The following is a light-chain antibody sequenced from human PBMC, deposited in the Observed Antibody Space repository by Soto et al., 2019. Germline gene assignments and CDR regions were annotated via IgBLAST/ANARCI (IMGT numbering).Light chain of an antibody. J-gene: IGLJ1*01. CDR3: SSYRSTSTYV. V-gene: IGLV2-14*01. Sequence: QSVLTHPASVSGSPGQSITISCTGTRSDIGGYNYVSWYQQHPGKAPKLIIYEVTNRPSGVSHRFSGSKSGDTASLTISGLQAEDEADYYCSSYRSTSTYVFGTGTKVTVL. CDR1: RSDIGGYNY. CDR2: EVT.